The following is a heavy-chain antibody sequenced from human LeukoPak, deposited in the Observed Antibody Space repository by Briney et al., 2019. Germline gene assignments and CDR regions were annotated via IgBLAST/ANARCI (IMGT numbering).Heavy chain of an antibody. J-gene: IGHJ4*02. CDR3: ARISTSVAGADY. D-gene: IGHD6-19*01. Sequence: PGGSLRLSCAASGFTFSSYSMNWVRQAPGKGLEWVSSISSSSSYIYYADSVKGRFTISRDNAKNSLYLQMDSLRAEDRAVYYCARISTSVAGADYWGQGALVTVSS. V-gene: IGHV3-21*01. CDR2: ISSSSSYI. CDR1: GFTFSSYS.